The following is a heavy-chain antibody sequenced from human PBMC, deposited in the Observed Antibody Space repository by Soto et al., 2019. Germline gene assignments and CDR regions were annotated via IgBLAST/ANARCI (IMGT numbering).Heavy chain of an antibody. CDR1: EYTLTGYY. J-gene: IGHJ4*02. D-gene: IGHD6-19*01. CDR2: INPKSGDT. V-gene: IGHV1-2*02. Sequence: ASVKVSCKASEYTLTGYYMNWVRQAPGQGLEWMGWINPKSGDTRYAQKFQGRVTMTRDTSISTAYVELSRLRSDDTAVYYCARDLAGNDYFDYWGQGTLVTVSS. CDR3: ARDLAGNDYFDY.